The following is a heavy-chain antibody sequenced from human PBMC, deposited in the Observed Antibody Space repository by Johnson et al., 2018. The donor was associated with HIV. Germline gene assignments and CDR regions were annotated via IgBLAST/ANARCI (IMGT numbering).Heavy chain of an antibody. Sequence: QVQLVESGGGLIQPGGSLRLSCAASGFTFSSYAMHWVRQAPGKGLEWVAVISYDGSNKYYADSVKGRFTISRDNSKNTLYLQMNSLRAEDTAVYYCASDWGSRHAFEIWGQGTMVTVSS. CDR3: ASDWGSRHAFEI. CDR2: ISYDGSNK. CDR1: GFTFSSYA. D-gene: IGHD7-27*01. V-gene: IGHV3-30*04. J-gene: IGHJ3*02.